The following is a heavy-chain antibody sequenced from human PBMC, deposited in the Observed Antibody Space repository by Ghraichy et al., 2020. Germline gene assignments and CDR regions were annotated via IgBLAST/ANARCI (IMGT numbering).Heavy chain of an antibody. D-gene: IGHD6-6*01. CDR2: IIPILGIA. J-gene: IGHJ4*02. Sequence: SVKVSCKASGGTFSSYAISWVRQAPGQGLEWMGRIIPILGIANYAQKFQGRVTITADKSTSTAYMELSSLRSEDTAVYYCAKAAAHHLYFDYWGQGTLVTVSS. CDR3: AKAAAHHLYFDY. CDR1: GGTFSSYA. V-gene: IGHV1-69*04.